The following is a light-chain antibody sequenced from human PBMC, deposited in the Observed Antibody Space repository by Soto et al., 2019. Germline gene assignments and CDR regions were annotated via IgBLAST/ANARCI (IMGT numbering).Light chain of an antibody. CDR1: QSVLDSPNNKNY. CDR2: WAS. J-gene: IGKJ2*01. V-gene: IGKV4-1*01. Sequence: DIVMTQSPDSLAVSLGERATINCKSSQSVLDSPNNKNYLAWYQQKPGQPPKLLIYWASTRESGVPDRFSGSGSGTDFTLTISSLQAEDVAVYYCHPYYSTPPDTFGQGTKLEIK. CDR3: HPYYSTPPDT.